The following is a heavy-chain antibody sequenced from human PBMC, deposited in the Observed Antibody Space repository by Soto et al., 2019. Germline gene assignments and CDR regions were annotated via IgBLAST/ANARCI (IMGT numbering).Heavy chain of an antibody. Sequence: PSETLSLTCAVSGASFGTYYWSWIRQPPGKGLEWIGYIYYSGSTNYNPSLKSRVTISVDTSKNQFSLKLSSVTAADTAVYYCARDAPYRDRDWFDPWGQGTLVTVSS. CDR3: ARDAPYRDRDWFDP. CDR1: GASFGTYY. J-gene: IGHJ5*02. CDR2: IYYSGST. V-gene: IGHV4-59*01. D-gene: IGHD3-10*01.